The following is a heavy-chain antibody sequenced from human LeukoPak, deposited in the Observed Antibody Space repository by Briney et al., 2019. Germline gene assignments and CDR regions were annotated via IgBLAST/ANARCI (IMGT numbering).Heavy chain of an antibody. V-gene: IGHV1-46*01. CDR2: INPSGGST. CDR3: VTGFTTMAVDYFDY. J-gene: IGHJ4*02. CDR1: GYTFTSYY. D-gene: IGHD5-18*01. Sequence: GASVKVSCKASGYTFTSYYMHWVRQAPGQGLEWMGIINPSGGSTSYAQKFQGRVTMTEDTSIDTAYMELSSLRSEDTAVYYCVTGFTTMAVDYFDYWGQGTLVTVSS.